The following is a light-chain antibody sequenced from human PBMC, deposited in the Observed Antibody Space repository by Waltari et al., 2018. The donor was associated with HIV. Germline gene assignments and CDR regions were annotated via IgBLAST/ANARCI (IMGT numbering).Light chain of an antibody. CDR2: DDS. Sequence: SYVLAQPPSLSVAPGRTAKITCGGNNIGSKSVHWYQQKPGQAPVLVIYDDSDRPSGIPERFSGSNSGNTATLIISRVEAGDEADYYCQVWDSSSNHVFGTGTKVTVL. CDR1: NIGSKS. J-gene: IGLJ1*01. CDR3: QVWDSSSNHV. V-gene: IGLV3-21*04.